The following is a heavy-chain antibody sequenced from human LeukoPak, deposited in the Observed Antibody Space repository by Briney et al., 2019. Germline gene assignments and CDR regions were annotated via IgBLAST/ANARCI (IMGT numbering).Heavy chain of an antibody. V-gene: IGHV3-23*01. D-gene: IGHD1-26*01. J-gene: IGHJ4*02. Sequence: GGSLRLSCAASGFTFSSYGMSWVREAPGKGLEWVSAISGSGGSTYYADSVKGRFTISRDNSKKTLYLQMNSLRAEDTAVYYCAKALSGSYAVDYWGQGALVTVSS. CDR3: AKALSGSYAVDY. CDR1: GFTFSSYG. CDR2: ISGSGGST.